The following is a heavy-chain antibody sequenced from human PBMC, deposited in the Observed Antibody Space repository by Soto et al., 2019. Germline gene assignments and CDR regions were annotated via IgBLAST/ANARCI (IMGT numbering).Heavy chain of an antibody. J-gene: IGHJ4*02. CDR2: VHQRGSN. V-gene: IGHV4-4*02. D-gene: IGHD6-13*01. CDR1: SGSISNSEW. Sequence: QVQLQESGPGLVKPSETLSLTCAVTSGSISNSEWWTWVRQPPGKGLEWIGEVHQRGSNNLNPSLKSRVTISIDNSENHFSLRLSAVTAADTAVYYCAGRMGSRPAWGQGTLVTVSS. CDR3: AGRMGSRPA.